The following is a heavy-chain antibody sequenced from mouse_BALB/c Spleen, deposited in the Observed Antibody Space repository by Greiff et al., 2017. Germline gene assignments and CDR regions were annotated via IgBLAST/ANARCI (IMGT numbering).Heavy chain of an antibody. CDR3: ARLGSSHYYAMVY. J-gene: IGHJ4*01. CDR2: INPSTGYT. D-gene: IGHD1-1*01. V-gene: IGHV1-7*01. CDR1: GYTFTSYW. Sequence: VQLQQSGAELAKPGASVKMSCKASGYTFTSYWMHWVKQRPGQGLEWIGYINPSTGYTEYNQKFKDKATLTADKSSSTAYMQLSSLTSEDSAVYYCARLGSSHYYAMVYWGQGTSVTVSS.